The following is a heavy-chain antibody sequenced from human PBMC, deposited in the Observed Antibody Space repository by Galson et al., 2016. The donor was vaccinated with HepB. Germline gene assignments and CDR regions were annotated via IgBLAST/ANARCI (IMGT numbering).Heavy chain of an antibody. CDR2: IYWNDHK. Sequence: LVKPTQTLTLTCAFSGFSLSTSGVGVGWIRQPPGKALEWLALIYWNDHKRYSPSLQIRLTITKDTSKKQVVLTTTNMDPVDTATYFCALTGSYQASDGFDIWGQGTMVTVSS. J-gene: IGHJ3*02. D-gene: IGHD1-26*01. CDR1: GFSLSTSGVG. CDR3: ALTGSYQASDGFDI. V-gene: IGHV2-5*01.